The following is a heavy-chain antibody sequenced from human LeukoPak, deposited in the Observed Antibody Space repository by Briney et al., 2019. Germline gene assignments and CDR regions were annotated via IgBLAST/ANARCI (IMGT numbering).Heavy chain of an antibody. CDR2: IKQDGSEK. D-gene: IGHD5-12*01. J-gene: IGHJ4*02. Sequence: PGGSLRLSCAASGFTFSSYWMSWVRQAPGKELEWVANIKQDGSEKYYVDSVKGRFTISRDNAKNSLYLQMNSLRAEDTAVYYCARDFHSGYDLPYYFDYWGQGTLVTVSS. CDR1: GFTFSSYW. V-gene: IGHV3-7*01. CDR3: ARDFHSGYDLPYYFDY.